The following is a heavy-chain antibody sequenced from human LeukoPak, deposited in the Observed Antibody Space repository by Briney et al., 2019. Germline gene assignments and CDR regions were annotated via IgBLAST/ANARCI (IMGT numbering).Heavy chain of an antibody. D-gene: IGHD6-13*01. CDR3: ARQGKSIAAAAPLGY. J-gene: IGHJ4*02. V-gene: IGHV4-39*01. CDR1: GGSISSSSYY. Sequence: KPSETLSLTCTVSGGSISSSSYYWGWIRQPPGKGLEWIGSIYYSGSTYYNPSLKSRVTISVDTSKNQFSLKLSSVTAADTAVYYCARQGKSIAAAAPLGYWGQGTLVTVSS. CDR2: IYYSGST.